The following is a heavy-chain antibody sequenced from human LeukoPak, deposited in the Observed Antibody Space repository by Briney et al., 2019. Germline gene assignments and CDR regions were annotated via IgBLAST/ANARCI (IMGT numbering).Heavy chain of an antibody. V-gene: IGHV3-66*01. CDR2: IYSGGST. CDR1: GFTVSSNY. J-gene: IGHJ2*01. Sequence: PGGSLRLSCAASGFTVSSNYMSWVRQAPGKGLEWVSVIYSGGSTYYADSVKGRFTISRDNSKNTLYLQMNSLRAEDTAVYYCARVEYCSGGSCYRYFDLWGRGTLVTVSS. CDR3: ARVEYCSGGSCYRYFDL. D-gene: IGHD2-15*01.